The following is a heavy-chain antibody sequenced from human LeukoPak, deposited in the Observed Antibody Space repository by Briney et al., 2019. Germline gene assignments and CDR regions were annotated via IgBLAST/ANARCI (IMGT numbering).Heavy chain of an antibody. V-gene: IGHV4-59*08. CDR3: ARGGGVRFGSGWRPGAWFDP. D-gene: IGHD6-19*01. CDR2: IHSGESP. J-gene: IGHJ5*02. CDR1: GGSFSSYY. Sequence: SETLSLTCTVSGGSFSSYYWSWIRQPPGKGLEWIGIIHSGESPYYSPSLESRITISIDTSMNQFSLKLNSVTAADTAVYYCARGGGVRFGSGWRPGAWFDPWGQGTLVIVSS.